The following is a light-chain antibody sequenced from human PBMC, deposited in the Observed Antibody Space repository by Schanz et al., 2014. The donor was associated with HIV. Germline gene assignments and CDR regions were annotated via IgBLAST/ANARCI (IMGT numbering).Light chain of an antibody. CDR1: QSVSSS. CDR3: QQYGSSPGT. V-gene: IGKV3-20*01. CDR2: DGS. Sequence: ENVLTQSPDTLSLSPGERATLSCRASQSVSSSVAWYQQRPGQPPRLLIYDGSTRATGIPARFSGSGSGTDFTLTISRLEPEDFAVYYCQQYGSSPGTFGQGTKLEIK. J-gene: IGKJ2*01.